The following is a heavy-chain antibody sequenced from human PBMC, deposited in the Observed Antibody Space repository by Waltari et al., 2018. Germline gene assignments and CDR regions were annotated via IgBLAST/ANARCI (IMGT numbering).Heavy chain of an antibody. CDR2: ISGSGGST. V-gene: IGHV3-23*01. J-gene: IGHJ4*02. CDR1: GFTFRSSA. CDR3: IYGPAVTVY. Sequence: EVQLLESGGGLVQPGGSLRLSCAASGFTFRSSAMSWVRQAPGKGLEWVSAISGSGGSTYYADSVKGRFTISRDNSKNTLYLQRNSLRAEDTAVYYCIYGPAVTVYWGQGTLVTVSS. D-gene: IGHD1-20*01.